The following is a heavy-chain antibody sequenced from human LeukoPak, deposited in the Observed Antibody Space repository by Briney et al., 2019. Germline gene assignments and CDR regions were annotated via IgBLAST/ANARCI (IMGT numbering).Heavy chain of an antibody. D-gene: IGHD3-3*01. Sequence: PSEILSLTCTVSGGSISSYYWSWIRQPPGQGLEWIGYIYYSGSTNYTPSLKSRVTISVDTSQNQFSLKLSSVTAADTAVYYCARDSIRDFWSGYYSGHYYYMDVWGKGTTVTVSS. CDR2: IYYSGST. V-gene: IGHV4-59*01. CDR3: ARDSIRDFWSGYYSGHYYYMDV. CDR1: GGSISSYY. J-gene: IGHJ6*03.